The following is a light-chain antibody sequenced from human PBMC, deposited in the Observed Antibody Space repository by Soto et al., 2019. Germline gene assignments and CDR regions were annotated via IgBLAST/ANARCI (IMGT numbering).Light chain of an antibody. V-gene: IGKV3-11*01. J-gene: IGKJ5*01. CDR3: QQYGSKIT. Sequence: EIVLAQSPATLSLSPGERATLSCRASQSVSIYLAWYQQKPGQAPRLLIYDASNRATGIPARFSGSGSGTDFTLTISSLEPEDFAVYYCQQYGSKITFGQGTRLEIK. CDR1: QSVSIY. CDR2: DAS.